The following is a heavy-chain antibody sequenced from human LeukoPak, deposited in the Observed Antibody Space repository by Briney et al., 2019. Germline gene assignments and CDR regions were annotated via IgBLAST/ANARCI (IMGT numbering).Heavy chain of an antibody. CDR1: GFTFDDYA. D-gene: IGHD3-16*01. J-gene: IGHJ6*03. Sequence: PGGSLRLSYAVSGFTFDDYAMHWVRQAPGKGLEWVSGISWNSGSIGYADSVKGRFTISRDNAKNSLYLQMNSLRAEDTALYYCAKYGLGRDYYMDVWGKGTTVTISS. V-gene: IGHV3-9*01. CDR2: ISWNSGSI. CDR3: AKYGLGRDYYMDV.